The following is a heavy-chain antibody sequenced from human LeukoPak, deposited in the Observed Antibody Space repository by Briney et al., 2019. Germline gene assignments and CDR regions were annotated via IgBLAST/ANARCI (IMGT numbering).Heavy chain of an antibody. D-gene: IGHD2-2*01. CDR1: GGSISSGGYY. J-gene: IGHJ5*02. CDR3: ARGVVPAANPSAGFDP. V-gene: IGHV4-61*08. CDR2: IYYSGST. Sequence: SETLSLTCTVSGGSISSGGYYWSWIRQHPGKGLEWIGYIYYSGSTNYNPSLKSRVTMSVDTSKNQFSLKLCSVTAADTAVYYCARGVVPAANPSAGFDPWGQGTLVTVSS.